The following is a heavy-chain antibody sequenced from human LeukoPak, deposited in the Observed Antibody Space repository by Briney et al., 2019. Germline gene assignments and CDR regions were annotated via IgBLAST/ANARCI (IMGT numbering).Heavy chain of an antibody. CDR2: MSNDGSKK. Sequence: GGSLRVSCAASGFTFSSYGMHWVRQAPGKGLDWVAVMSNDGSKKYYADSVKGRFTISRDNSKNTLSLQVSSLRTEDTVVYYCAKDRYSYAFEYSDSWGQGTLVTVSS. V-gene: IGHV3-30*18. CDR3: AKDRYSYAFEYSDS. J-gene: IGHJ4*02. D-gene: IGHD5-18*01. CDR1: GFTFSSYG.